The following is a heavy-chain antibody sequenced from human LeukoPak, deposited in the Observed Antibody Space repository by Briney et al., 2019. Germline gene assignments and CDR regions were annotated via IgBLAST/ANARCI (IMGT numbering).Heavy chain of an antibody. CDR1: GFTVSSNY. CDR2: IYSGGST. J-gene: IGHJ4*02. D-gene: IGHD6-13*01. Sequence: QSGGTLRLSCAASGFTVSSNYMSWVRQAPGQGLEWVSVIYSGGSTYYADSVKGRFTISRDNSKNTLYLQMNSLRAEDTAVYYCARGGPAAGRFDYWGQGTLVTVSS. V-gene: IGHV3-66*01. CDR3: ARGGPAAGRFDY.